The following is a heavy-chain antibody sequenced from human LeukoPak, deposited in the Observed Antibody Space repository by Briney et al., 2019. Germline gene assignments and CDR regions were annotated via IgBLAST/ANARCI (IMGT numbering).Heavy chain of an antibody. J-gene: IGHJ4*02. D-gene: IGHD1-26*01. CDR1: GASISSSNW. CDR3: ARGLFGSYGAFDS. Sequence: SETLSLTCAVSGASISSSNWWSWVRQSPGKGLEWIGEIYHSGSTNYNPSLKSRVTISVDKSENNFSLKVSPVTAADTAVYYCARGLFGSYGAFDSWGQGTLVTVSS. V-gene: IGHV4-4*02. CDR2: IYHSGST.